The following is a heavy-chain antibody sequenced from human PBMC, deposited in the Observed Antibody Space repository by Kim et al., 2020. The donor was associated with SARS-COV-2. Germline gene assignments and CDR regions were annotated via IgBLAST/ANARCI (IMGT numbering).Heavy chain of an antibody. Sequence: FQGRVTITRDMSTSTAYMGLSSLRSEDTAVYYCAAEPHYYDSSGYSTFDYWGQGTLVTVSS. V-gene: IGHV1-58*01. J-gene: IGHJ4*02. CDR3: AAEPHYYDSSGYSTFDY. D-gene: IGHD3-22*01.